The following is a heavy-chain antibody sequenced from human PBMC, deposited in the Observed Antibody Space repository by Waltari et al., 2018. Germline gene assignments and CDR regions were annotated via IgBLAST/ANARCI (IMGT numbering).Heavy chain of an antibody. D-gene: IGHD3-22*01. V-gene: IGHV3-21*01. CDR3: ARADYYDSSGYYFASGAQLDY. J-gene: IGHJ4*02. CDR1: GFTFSSYS. Sequence: EVQLVESGGGLVKPGGSLRLSCAASGFTFSSYSMNWVRQAPGKGLEWVSSISSSSSYIYYADSVKGRFTISRDNAKNSLYLQMNSLRAEDTAVYYCARADYYDSSGYYFASGAQLDYWGQGTLVTVSS. CDR2: ISSSSSYI.